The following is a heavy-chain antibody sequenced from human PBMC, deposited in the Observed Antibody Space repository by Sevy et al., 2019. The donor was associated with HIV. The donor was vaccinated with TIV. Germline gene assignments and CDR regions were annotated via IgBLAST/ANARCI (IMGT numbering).Heavy chain of an antibody. Sequence: GGSLRLSCVGAGISISSHWRNWVRQSPGKGREWVANINQDGSEIYYVGSVKGRFTISRDNARNSGYLQMHSLSVEDSGVYYCARAMGVWGQGTTVTVSS. V-gene: IGHV3-7*01. CDR2: INQDGSEI. J-gene: IGHJ6*02. CDR3: ARAMGV. CDR1: GISISSHW.